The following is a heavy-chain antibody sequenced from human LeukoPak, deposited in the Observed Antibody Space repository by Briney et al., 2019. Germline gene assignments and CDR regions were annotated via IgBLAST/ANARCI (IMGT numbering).Heavy chain of an antibody. V-gene: IGHV5-51*01. J-gene: IGHJ4*02. D-gene: IGHD3-3*01. Sequence: GESLKISCRGSGYSFTSYWIGWVPQMPGKGLEWRGLIYPGHSDTRYTPSFQGQVTISADKSISTAYLQWSSLKASDTAMYYCASWRFDFHYWGQGTLVTVSS. CDR3: ASWRFDFHY. CDR2: IYPGHSDT. CDR1: GYSFTSYW.